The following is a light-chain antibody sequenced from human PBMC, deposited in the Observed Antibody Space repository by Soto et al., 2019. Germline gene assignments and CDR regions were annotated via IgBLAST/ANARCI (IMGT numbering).Light chain of an antibody. V-gene: IGKV3-20*01. CDR2: GAS. CDR3: QQYGGSPPQT. J-gene: IGKJ1*01. CDR1: QSVSSNY. Sequence: ESVLTQSPGTLSLSPGERATLSCRASQSVSSNYLAWYQQKPGQAPRLLIYGASSRATGIPDRFSSSGSGTDFTLTISRLEPEDFAVYYCQQYGGSPPQTFGQGTKVDIK.